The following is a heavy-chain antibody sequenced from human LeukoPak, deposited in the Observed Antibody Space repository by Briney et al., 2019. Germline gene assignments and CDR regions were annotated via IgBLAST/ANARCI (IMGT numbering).Heavy chain of an antibody. CDR1: GFTFSGYS. Sequence: PGGSLRLSCAASGFTFSGYSMTWVRQAPGKGLEWVSYISSSSDTIYYADSVKGRFTISRDNAKYSLYLQMDSLRDEDTAIYYCARGSSGWYYWGQGTLVVVSA. CDR3: ARGSSGWYY. CDR2: ISSSSDTI. D-gene: IGHD6-19*01. J-gene: IGHJ4*02. V-gene: IGHV3-48*02.